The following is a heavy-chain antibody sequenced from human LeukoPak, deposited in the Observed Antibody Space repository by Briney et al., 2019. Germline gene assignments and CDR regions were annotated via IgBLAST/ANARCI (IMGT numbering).Heavy chain of an antibody. CDR1: GGSISSGSYY. J-gene: IGHJ4*02. D-gene: IGHD3-10*01. CDR3: ARAVHYSGTSDQYTGGWYYFDF. Sequence: PSQTLSLTCTVSGGSISSGSYYWSWIRQPAGKGLEWIGRIYTSGSTNYNPSLKSRVTISVDTSKNQFSLKLSSVTAADTAVYYCARAVHYSGTSDQYTGGWYYFDFWGQGTLVTVSS. CDR2: IYTSGST. V-gene: IGHV4-61*02.